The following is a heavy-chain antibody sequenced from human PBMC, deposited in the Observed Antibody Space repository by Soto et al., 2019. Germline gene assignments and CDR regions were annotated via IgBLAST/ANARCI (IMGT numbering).Heavy chain of an antibody. V-gene: IGHV4-39*01. CDR2: MYSTGST. D-gene: IGHD2-15*01. CDR1: GDSIGSVKYH. Sequence: QVRLQESGPGLVKPSETLSLTCTVSGDSIGSVKYHWGWIRQSPGKGLEWIGSMYSTGSTQYNPSFKSRVTMSVDTSTNQFSLKLRSVTAADTAIYYCARRPVRGGNSGVGFDPWGQGTLVTVSS. CDR3: ARRPVRGGNSGVGFDP. J-gene: IGHJ5*02.